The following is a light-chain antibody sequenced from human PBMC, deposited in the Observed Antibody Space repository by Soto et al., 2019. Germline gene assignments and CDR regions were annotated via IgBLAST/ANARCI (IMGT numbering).Light chain of an antibody. V-gene: IGKV3-20*01. CDR2: GAS. CDR1: QSVSSNY. Sequence: EIVLTQSPVTLSLSPGERATLSCRASQSVSSNYLAWYQQKPGQAPRVLIYGASRRATGIPDRFSGSGSGTDFTRTISRLEPEDFAVYYCQQYGSSPTFGQGTKLEIK. J-gene: IGKJ2*01. CDR3: QQYGSSPT.